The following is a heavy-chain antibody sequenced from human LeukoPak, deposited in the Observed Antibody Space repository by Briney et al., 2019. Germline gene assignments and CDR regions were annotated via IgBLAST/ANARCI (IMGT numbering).Heavy chain of an antibody. D-gene: IGHD5-18*01. CDR1: GGTFSSYA. CDR2: IIPIFGTA. V-gene: IGHV1-69*05. J-gene: IGHJ6*03. CDR3: ATMTSGGICSYGAPYYYYYMDV. Sequence: ASVKVSCKASGGTFSSYAISWVRQAPGQGLEWMGGIIPIFGTANYAQKFQGRVTITTDESTSTAYMELSSLRSEDTAVYYCATMTSGGICSYGAPYYYYYMDVWGKGTTVTVSS.